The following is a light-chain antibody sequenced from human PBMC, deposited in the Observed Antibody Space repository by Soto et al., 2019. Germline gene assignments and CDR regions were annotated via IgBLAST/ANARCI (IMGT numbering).Light chain of an antibody. CDR2: EVS. CDR1: SSDVGGYNY. J-gene: IGLJ1*01. Sequence: SALTQPASVSGSPGQSITLSCTGTSSDVGGYNYVSWYQQHPGKAPKLMIYEVSNRPSGISHRFSGSRSGNTASLTISGLRAEDEADYYCSSYTRQYTPSYVFGTGTKVTVL. V-gene: IGLV2-14*01. CDR3: SSYTRQYTPSYV.